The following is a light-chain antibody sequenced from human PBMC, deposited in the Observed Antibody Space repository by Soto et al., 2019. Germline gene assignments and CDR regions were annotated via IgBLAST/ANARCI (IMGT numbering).Light chain of an antibody. Sequence: QLVLTQPPSVSGAPGQSVTISCTGGSSNIGAGYDVHWYRQVPGTVPKLLIYGSTNRPSGVPDRFSASKSDTSASLAITGLQAEDEADYYCQSYDSSLTNSVFGGGTKLTVL. CDR2: GST. J-gene: IGLJ2*01. CDR3: QSYDSSLTNSV. CDR1: SSNIGAGYD. V-gene: IGLV1-40*01.